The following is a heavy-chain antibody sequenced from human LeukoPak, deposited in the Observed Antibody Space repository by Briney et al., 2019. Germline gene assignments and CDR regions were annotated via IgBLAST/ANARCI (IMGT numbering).Heavy chain of an antibody. Sequence: PGRSLRLSCAASGFTFSSYAMHWVRQAPGKGLEWVAVISYDGSNKYYADSVKGRFTISRDNSKNTLYLQMNSLRAEDTAVYYCARGPRTYYDFWSVTGGFDYWGQGTLVTVSS. CDR3: ARGPRTYYDFWSVTGGFDY. CDR1: GFTFSSYA. J-gene: IGHJ4*02. CDR2: ISYDGSNK. D-gene: IGHD3-3*01. V-gene: IGHV3-30-3*01.